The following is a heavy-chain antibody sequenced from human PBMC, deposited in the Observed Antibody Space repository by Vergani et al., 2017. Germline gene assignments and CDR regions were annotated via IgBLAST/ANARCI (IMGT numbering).Heavy chain of an antibody. CDR1: GFTFSSYA. J-gene: IGHJ5*02. V-gene: IGHV3-30*04. CDR2: ISYDGSNK. D-gene: IGHD3-3*01. CDR3: ARPSDDYDFWSGPSRNWFDP. Sequence: QVQLVESGGGVVQPGGSLRLSCAAPGFTFSSYAMYWVRQAPGKGLEWVAVISYDGSNKYYADSVKGRFTISRDNSKNTLYLQMNSLRAEDTAVYYCARPSDDYDFWSGPSRNWFDPWGQGTLVTVSS.